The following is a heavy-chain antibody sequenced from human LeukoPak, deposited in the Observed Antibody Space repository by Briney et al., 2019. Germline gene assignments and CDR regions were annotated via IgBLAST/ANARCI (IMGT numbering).Heavy chain of an antibody. V-gene: IGHV1-69*05. CDR2: IIPIFGTA. D-gene: IGHD2-2*01. CDR3: ARTYCSSTSCLDYAIDY. J-gene: IGHJ4*02. CDR1: GGTFSSYA. Sequence: SVKVSCKASGGTFSSYAISWVRQAPGQGLEWMGRIIPIFGTANYAQKFQGRVTMTTDESTSTAYMELSSLRSEDTAVSYCARTYCSSTSCLDYAIDYWGQGTLVTVSS.